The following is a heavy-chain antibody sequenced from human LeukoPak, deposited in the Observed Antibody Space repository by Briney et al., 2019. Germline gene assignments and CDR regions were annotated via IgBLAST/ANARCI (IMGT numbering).Heavy chain of an antibody. CDR1: GYTFTGYY. Sequence: ASVKVSCKASGYTFTGYYMHWVRQAPGQGLEWMGWINPNSGGTNYAQKFQGRVTMTRDTSISTAYMELSRLRSDDTAVYYCARDRVTTGPFDYWGQGTLVTVSS. J-gene: IGHJ4*02. CDR2: INPNSGGT. D-gene: IGHD4-17*01. V-gene: IGHV1-2*02. CDR3: ARDRVTTGPFDY.